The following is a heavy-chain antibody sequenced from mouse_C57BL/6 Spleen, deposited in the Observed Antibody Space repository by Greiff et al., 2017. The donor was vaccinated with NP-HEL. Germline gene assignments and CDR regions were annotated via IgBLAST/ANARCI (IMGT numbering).Heavy chain of an antibody. D-gene: IGHD2-4*01. CDR2: IYPRSGNT. CDR3: AIHYEYDSDEYYYAMDY. CDR1: GYTFTSYG. V-gene: IGHV1-81*01. Sequence: QVQLKESGAELARPGASVKLSCKASGYTFTSYGISWVKQRTGQGLEWIGEIYPRSGNTYYNEKFKGKATLTADKSSSTAYMELRSLTSEDSAVYCCAIHYEYDSDEYYYAMDYWGQGTSVTVSS. J-gene: IGHJ4*01.